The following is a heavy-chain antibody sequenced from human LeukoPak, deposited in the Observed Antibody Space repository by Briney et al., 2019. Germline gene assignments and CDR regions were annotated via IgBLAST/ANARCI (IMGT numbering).Heavy chain of an antibody. Sequence: GGALRLSCAVSGFTFSNAWMSWGRQAPGKGLEWVGRIKSKTDGGTTDYAAPVKGRFTISRDDSKNTLYLQMNSLKTEDTAVYYCTTAFGSSSSPYWGQGTLVTVSS. CDR2: IKSKTDGGTT. CDR1: GFTFSNAW. V-gene: IGHV3-15*01. D-gene: IGHD6-6*01. J-gene: IGHJ4*02. CDR3: TTAFGSSSSPY.